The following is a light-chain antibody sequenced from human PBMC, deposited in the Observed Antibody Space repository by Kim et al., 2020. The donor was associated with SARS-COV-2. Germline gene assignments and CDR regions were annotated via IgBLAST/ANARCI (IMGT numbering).Light chain of an antibody. CDR3: SSYTSSSAV. V-gene: IGLV2-14*03. CDR2: DVT. J-gene: IGLJ2*01. Sequence: PGQSITISCSGSSSDIGSYNFVSWYQQHPGKAPKLMIYDVTNRPSGVSNRFSGSTSGNTASLTISGLQAEDEADYYCSSYTSSSAVFGGGTQLTVL. CDR1: SSDIGSYNF.